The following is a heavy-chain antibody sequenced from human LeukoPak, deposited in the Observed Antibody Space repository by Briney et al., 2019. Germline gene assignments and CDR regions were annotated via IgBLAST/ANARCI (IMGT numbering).Heavy chain of an antibody. Sequence: SETLSLTCTVSGGSISSSRYYWGWIRQPPGKGLEWIGSIYYSGSTYYNPSLKSRITISVDTSKNQFSLKLSSVTAADTAIYYCQSRFLEWLLDYWGQGTLVTVSS. J-gene: IGHJ4*02. V-gene: IGHV4-39*01. CDR2: IYYSGST. D-gene: IGHD3-3*01. CDR1: GGSISSSRYY. CDR3: QSRFLEWLLDY.